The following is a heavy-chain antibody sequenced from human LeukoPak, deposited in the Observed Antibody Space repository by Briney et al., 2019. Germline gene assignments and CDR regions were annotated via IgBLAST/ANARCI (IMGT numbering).Heavy chain of an antibody. Sequence: SETLSLTCTVSGGSISSYYWSWIRQPPGKGLEWIGYIYYSGSTNYNPSLKSRVTISVDTSKNQFSLKLSSVTAADTAVYYCASGGSYFVPYFDYWGQGTLVTVSS. CDR1: GGSISSYY. CDR2: IYYSGST. CDR3: ASGGSYFVPYFDY. D-gene: IGHD1-26*01. J-gene: IGHJ4*02. V-gene: IGHV4-59*08.